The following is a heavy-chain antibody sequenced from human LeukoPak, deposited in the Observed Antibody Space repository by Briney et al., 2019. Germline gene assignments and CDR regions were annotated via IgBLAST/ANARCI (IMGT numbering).Heavy chain of an antibody. CDR2: INPSGST. D-gene: IGHD3-22*01. J-gene: IGHJ6*03. CDR1: GGSFSGYH. Sequence: SETLPLTCAVYGGSFSGYHWTWIRQSPGKGLGWIGDINPSGSTYYNPSLKSRLTISVDTSKNQFSLKLRSVTAADTAVYYCARGRHDITMIVVVMTSVSYYLDVWGKGTTVTVS. V-gene: IGHV4-34*01. CDR3: ARGRHDITMIVVVMTSVSYYLDV.